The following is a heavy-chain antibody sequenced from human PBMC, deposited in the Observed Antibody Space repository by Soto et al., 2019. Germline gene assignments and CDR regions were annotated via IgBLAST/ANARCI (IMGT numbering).Heavy chain of an antibody. CDR2: ISWNSGSI. V-gene: IGHV3-9*01. D-gene: IGHD2-15*01. CDR1: GFTFDDYA. CDR3: AKDIKGRGRMRSWDIVVVVADSWGAFDI. J-gene: IGHJ3*02. Sequence: PGGSLRLSCAASGFTFDDYAMHWVRQAPGKGLEWVSGISWNSGSIGYADSVKGRFTISRDNAKNSLYLQMNSLRAEDTALYYCAKDIKGRGRMRSWDIVVVVADSWGAFDIWGQGTMVTVSS.